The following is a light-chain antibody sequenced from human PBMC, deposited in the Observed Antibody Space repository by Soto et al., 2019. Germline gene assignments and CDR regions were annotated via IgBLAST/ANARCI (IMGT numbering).Light chain of an antibody. Sequence: TVLTQSPGTLSFSPGESATLSCRSSRSLDSGQLAWYQQKVGRAPRLLIHDAFMRATGIPDRFSGSGSGTDFTLTIARLEPEDFAVYYCQQYGDSPRTFGQGRRLEIK. V-gene: IGKV3-20*01. CDR1: RSLDSGQ. CDR3: QQYGDSPRT. CDR2: DAF. J-gene: IGKJ5*01.